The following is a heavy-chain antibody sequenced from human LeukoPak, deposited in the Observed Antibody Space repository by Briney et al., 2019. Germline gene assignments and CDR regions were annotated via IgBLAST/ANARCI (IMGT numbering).Heavy chain of an antibody. Sequence: PSETLSLTCTVSGDSVSNGNYYWSWLRQPPGKALEWIGYIYYTGNTYYNPTLEGRVTISVDTSRNHFSVKLSSVTAADTAVYYCARSQNYYGSGDYWSQGTLVTVSS. CDR3: ARSQNYYGSGDY. J-gene: IGHJ4*02. CDR2: IYYTGNT. V-gene: IGHV4-61*03. D-gene: IGHD3-10*01. CDR1: GDSVSNGNYY.